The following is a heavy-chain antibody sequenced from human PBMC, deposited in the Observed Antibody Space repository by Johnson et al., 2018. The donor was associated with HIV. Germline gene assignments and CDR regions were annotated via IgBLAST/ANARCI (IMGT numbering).Heavy chain of an antibody. D-gene: IGHD6-6*01. CDR3: SRDRGSSSLDAFDI. CDR2: IKQDGSEK. J-gene: IGHJ3*02. V-gene: IGHV3-7*01. Sequence: EVQLVESGGGLVQPGGSLRLSCVASGFTFSSYGMHWVRQAPGKGLEWVANIKQDGSEKYYVDSVKGRFTISRDNAKNSLYLQMKSLRAEDTAVYYCSRDRGSSSLDAFDIWGQGTMVTVSS. CDR1: GFTFSSYG.